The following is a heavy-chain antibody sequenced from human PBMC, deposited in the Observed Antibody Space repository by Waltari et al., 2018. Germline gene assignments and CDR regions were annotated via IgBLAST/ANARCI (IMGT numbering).Heavy chain of an antibody. CDR2: IRQDGSEK. J-gene: IGHJ4*02. Sequence: EVQVVESGGGLVQPGGSLRLSCAVSGFTFSGSWMSWVSQAPGKGLEWVANIRQDGSEKYYVDSVKGRFTISRDNAKNSLYLQMNSLRAEDTAIYYCTRGHGWTDYWGQGTLVTVSS. D-gene: IGHD3-3*01. V-gene: IGHV3-7*01. CDR1: GFTFSGSW. CDR3: TRGHGWTDY.